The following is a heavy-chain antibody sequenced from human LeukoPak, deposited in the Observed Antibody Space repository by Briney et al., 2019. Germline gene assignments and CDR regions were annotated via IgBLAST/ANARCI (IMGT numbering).Heavy chain of an antibody. CDR2: ISGSGGST. J-gene: IGHJ6*03. CDR3: AEAVTMVQGVIIGSYYYYMDV. CDR1: GFTFSSYA. V-gene: IGHV3-23*01. D-gene: IGHD3-10*01. Sequence: PGGSLRLSCAASGFTFSSYAMSWVRQAPGKGLEWVSAISGSGGSTYYADSVKGRFTISRDNSKNTLYLQMNSLRAEDTAVYYCAEAVTMVQGVIIGSYYYYMDVWGKGTTVTVSS.